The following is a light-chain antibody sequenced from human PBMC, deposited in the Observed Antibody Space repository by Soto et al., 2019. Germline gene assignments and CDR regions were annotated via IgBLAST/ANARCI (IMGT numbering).Light chain of an antibody. J-gene: IGLJ1*01. V-gene: IGLV2-14*01. CDR3: ASSTSDSLYV. CDR1: SSDVGGNKY. Sequence: QSALAQPASMSGSPGQSTTISCTGTSSDVGGNKYVSWYQQYPGKVPKLLINKVTNRPSGVSYRFSGSKSGNTASLTISALLAEDEADYFCASSTSDSLYVFGTGTKVTVL. CDR2: KVT.